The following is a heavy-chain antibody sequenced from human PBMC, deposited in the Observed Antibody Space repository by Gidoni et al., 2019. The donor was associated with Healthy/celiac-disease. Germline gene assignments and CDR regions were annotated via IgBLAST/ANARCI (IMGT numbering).Heavy chain of an antibody. CDR3: TTGGEKRKYGTARYFQH. V-gene: IGHV3-15*01. CDR1: AFTFSNAW. J-gene: IGHJ1*01. D-gene: IGHD2-21*01. Sequence: EVQLVESGGGLVKPGGSLRLSCAASAFTFSNAWMSWVRQAPGKGLEWVGRIKSKTDGGTTDYAAPVKGRFTISRDDSKNTLYLQMNSLKTEDTAVYYCTTGGEKRKYGTARYFQHWGQGTLVTVSS. CDR2: IKSKTDGGTT.